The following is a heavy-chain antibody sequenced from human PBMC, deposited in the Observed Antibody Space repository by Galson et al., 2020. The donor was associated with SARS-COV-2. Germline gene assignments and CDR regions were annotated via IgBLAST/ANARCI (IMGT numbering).Heavy chain of an antibody. CDR1: GFTFVNYA. V-gene: IGHV3-9*01. J-gene: IGHJ4*02. CDR3: AKDNLGVVVMPGTD. Sequence: SLKISCAASGFTFVNYAMHWVRPAPGKGLEWVSGISWNSGSIGYADSVKGRFTISRDNAKNSLYLQMNSLRAEDTALYNCAKDNLGVVVMPGTDWGQGTQVTVSS. D-gene: IGHD3-22*01. CDR2: ISWNSGSI.